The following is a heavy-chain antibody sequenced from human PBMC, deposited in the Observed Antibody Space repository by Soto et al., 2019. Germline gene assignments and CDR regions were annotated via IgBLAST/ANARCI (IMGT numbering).Heavy chain of an antibody. Sequence: QVQLQESGPGLVKPSQTLSLTCTVSGGSISSGGYYWSWIRQHPGKGLEWIGYIYYSGSTYYNPSLKRRVTISVDTSKNQFSLKLSSVTAADTAVYYCARDQVNYGDYVHPLYAFDIWGQGTMVTVSS. CDR2: IYYSGST. CDR1: GGSISSGGYY. CDR3: ARDQVNYGDYVHPLYAFDI. D-gene: IGHD4-17*01. J-gene: IGHJ3*02. V-gene: IGHV4-31*03.